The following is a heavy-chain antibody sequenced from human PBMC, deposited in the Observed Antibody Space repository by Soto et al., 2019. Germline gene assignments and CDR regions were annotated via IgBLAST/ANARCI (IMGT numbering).Heavy chain of an antibody. CDR3: ARDRMLRLGELSSTHYGMDV. CDR1: GGSISSGGYY. V-gene: IGHV4-31*03. D-gene: IGHD3-16*02. Sequence: SETLCLTCTVSGGSISSGGYYWSWIRQHPGKGLEWIGYIYYSGSTYYNPSLKSRVTISVDTSKNQFSLKLSSVTAADTAVYYCARDRMLRLGELSSTHYGMDVWGQGTTVTVSS. CDR2: IYYSGST. J-gene: IGHJ6*02.